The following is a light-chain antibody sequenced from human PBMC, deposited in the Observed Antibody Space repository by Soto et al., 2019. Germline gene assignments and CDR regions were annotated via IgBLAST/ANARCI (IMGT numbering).Light chain of an antibody. CDR2: DVR. CDR1: SADIGAFNY. V-gene: IGLV2-14*01. CDR3: SSYSTTSALV. Sequence: QSALTQPASVSGSPGQSITMSCAGTSADIGAFNYVSWYQHHPDKVPKLLIYDVRNRPSGASTRFSASKSANTASLTISGLQADDEADYYCSSYSTTSALVFGGGTQLTVL. J-gene: IGLJ7*01.